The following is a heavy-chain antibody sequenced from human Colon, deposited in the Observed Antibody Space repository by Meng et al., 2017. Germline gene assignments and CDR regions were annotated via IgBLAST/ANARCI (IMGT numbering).Heavy chain of an antibody. J-gene: IGHJ4*02. CDR1: GGSISSNW. CDR2: FFHTGRT. CDR3: ARHISILGQRGFDY. Sequence: QVRLQESGPGLVKPSGTLSLTCAVSGGSISSNWWSWVRQPPGKGLEWIGEFFHTGRTNYDPSLKSRVTISVDKSNNQFSLKLTSVTAADTAVYYCARHISILGQRGFDYWGQGTLVTVSS. D-gene: IGHD3/OR15-3a*01. V-gene: IGHV4-4*02.